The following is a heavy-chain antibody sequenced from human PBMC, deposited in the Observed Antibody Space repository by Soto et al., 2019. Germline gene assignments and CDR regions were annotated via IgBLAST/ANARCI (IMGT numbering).Heavy chain of an antibody. CDR2: ISSSSSTI. CDR1: GFTFSSYS. J-gene: IGHJ5*02. V-gene: IGHV3-48*01. CDR3: ASLVVVVAATKFDP. Sequence: EVQLVESGGGLVQPGGSLRLSCAASGFTFSSYSMNWVRQAPGKGLEWVSYISSSSSTIYYADSVKGRFTISRDNVKNSLYLQMNSLRAEDTAVYYCASLVVVVAATKFDPWGQGTLVTVSS. D-gene: IGHD2-15*01.